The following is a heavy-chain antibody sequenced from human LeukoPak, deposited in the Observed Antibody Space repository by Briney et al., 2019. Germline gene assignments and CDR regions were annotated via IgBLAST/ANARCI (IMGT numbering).Heavy chain of an antibody. CDR1: GFIFDNYG. CDR2: IKGGGGAT. CDR3: AKCSANYYNDAFDI. Sequence: PGGSLRLSCAASGFIFDNYGMNWVRQAPGKGLEWVSFIKGGGGATHYSESVKGRFTISRDNSRNLLYLHMTSLRAEDTAMYYCAKCSANYYNDAFDIWGRGTMVTVSS. D-gene: IGHD3-10*02. J-gene: IGHJ3*02. V-gene: IGHV3-23*01.